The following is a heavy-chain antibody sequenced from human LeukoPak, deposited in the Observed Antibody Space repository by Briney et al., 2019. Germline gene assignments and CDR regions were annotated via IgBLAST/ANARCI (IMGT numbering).Heavy chain of an antibody. Sequence: TGGSLRLSCAASGFTFSSYSMNWVRQAPGKGLEWVAFIRYDGNDKYYADSVKGRFTISRDNSKNTLYLQMNSLRAEDTAVYYCRAVFGQTAMLDYWGQGTLVTVSS. CDR3: RAVFGQTAMLDY. J-gene: IGHJ4*02. CDR1: GFTFSSYS. CDR2: IRYDGNDK. V-gene: IGHV3-30*02. D-gene: IGHD5-18*01.